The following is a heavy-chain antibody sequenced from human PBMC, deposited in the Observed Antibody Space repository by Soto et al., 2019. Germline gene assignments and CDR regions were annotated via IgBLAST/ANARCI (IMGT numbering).Heavy chain of an antibody. Sequence: SETLSLTCTVSGGSISSYYGSWIRQPPGKGLEWIGYIYYSGSTNYNPSLKRRVTTSVDTSKNQFSLKLSSVTAADTAVYYCARDGYYDSSGYYLGPLFDPWGQGTLVTVSS. V-gene: IGHV4-59*01. J-gene: IGHJ5*02. D-gene: IGHD3-22*01. CDR3: ARDGYYDSSGYYLGPLFDP. CDR1: GGSISSYY. CDR2: IYYSGST.